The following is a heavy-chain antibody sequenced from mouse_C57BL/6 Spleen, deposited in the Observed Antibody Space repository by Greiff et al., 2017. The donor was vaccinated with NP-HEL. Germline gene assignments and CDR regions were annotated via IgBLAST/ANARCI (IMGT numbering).Heavy chain of an antibody. CDR2: ISYDGSN. CDR3: AREWNYSNYVNAMDY. D-gene: IGHD2-5*01. CDR1: GYSIPSGYY. V-gene: IGHV3-6*01. J-gene: IGHJ4*01. Sequence: EVKLQESGPGLVKPSQSLSLTCSVTGYSIPSGYYWNWIRQFPGNKLEWMGYISYDGSNNYNPSLKNRISITRDTSKNQFFLKLNSVTTEDTATYYCAREWNYSNYVNAMDYWGQGTSVTVSS.